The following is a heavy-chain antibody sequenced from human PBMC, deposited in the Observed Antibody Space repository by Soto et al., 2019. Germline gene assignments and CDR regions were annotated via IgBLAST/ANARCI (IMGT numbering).Heavy chain of an antibody. CDR3: ARTVTHYCHYGMDV. D-gene: IGHD4-4*01. V-gene: IGHV4-34*01. Sequence: SETLSLTCAVYGGSFSGYFWSWISQSPEKGLEWIGEINHSGDTNYNPSLKSRVTISVDTSKYQFSLKLTSVTAADTGIYYCARTVTHYCHYGMDVWDDGTRVTVSA. J-gene: IGHJ6*04. CDR2: INHSGDT. CDR1: GGSFSGYF.